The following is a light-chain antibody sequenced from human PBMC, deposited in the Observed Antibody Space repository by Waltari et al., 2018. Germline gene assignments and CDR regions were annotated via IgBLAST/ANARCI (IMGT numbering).Light chain of an antibody. J-gene: IGKJ4*01. CDR1: QSVSSSY. Sequence: EIVLMQSPGTLSLSPGERATLSCRASQSVSSSYLAWYQQKPGQAPRLLIYGASSRATGIPERFSGSGSGTDFTLTISRLEPEDFAVYYCQQYGSSPGLTFGGGTKVEIK. V-gene: IGKV3-20*01. CDR3: QQYGSSPGLT. CDR2: GAS.